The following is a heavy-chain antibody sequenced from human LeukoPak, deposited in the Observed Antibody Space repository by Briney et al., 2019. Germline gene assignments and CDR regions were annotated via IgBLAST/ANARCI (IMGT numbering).Heavy chain of an antibody. V-gene: IGHV3-33*08. J-gene: IGHJ4*02. CDR2: IWYDGSNY. D-gene: IGHD1-26*01. Sequence: PGGSLRLSCAASGFTFSNYAMSWVRQAPGKGLEWVAGIWYDGSNYYYADSVKGRFTISRDNSKNTLYLQMNSLRAEDTGVYYCARDGRALLRDFDYWGQGTLVTVSS. CDR3: ARDGRALLRDFDY. CDR1: GFTFSNYA.